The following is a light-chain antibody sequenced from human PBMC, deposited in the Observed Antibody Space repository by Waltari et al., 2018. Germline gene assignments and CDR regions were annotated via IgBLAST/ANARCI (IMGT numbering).Light chain of an antibody. CDR1: QSVRRT. CDR2: GAS. CDR3: QHYVRLPAT. J-gene: IGKJ1*01. Sequence: EIVLTQSPGTLSLSPGERATLSCRASQSVRRTLAWYQQQPGQVPKLLIYGASIRATGIPDRFTGSGSGTDFSLTISSLEPEDFAIYFCQHYVRLPATFGQGTKVEIK. V-gene: IGKV3-20*01.